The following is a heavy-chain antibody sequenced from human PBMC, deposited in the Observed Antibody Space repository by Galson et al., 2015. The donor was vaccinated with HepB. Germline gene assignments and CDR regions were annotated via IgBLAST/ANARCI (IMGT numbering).Heavy chain of an antibody. CDR1: GFTFSSYA. J-gene: IGHJ4*02. D-gene: IGHD3-3*01. CDR2: ISYDGSNK. V-gene: IGHV3-30-3*01. CDR3: ARDLGRRIRFSPDY. Sequence: SLRLSCAASGFTFSSYAMHWVRQAPGKGLEWVAVISYDGSNKYYADSVKGRFTISRDNSKNTLYLQMNSLRAEDTAVYYCARDLGRRIRFSPDYWGQGTLVTVSS.